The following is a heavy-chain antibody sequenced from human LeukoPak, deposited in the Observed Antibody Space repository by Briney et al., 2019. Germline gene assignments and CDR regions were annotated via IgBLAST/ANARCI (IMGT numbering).Heavy chain of an antibody. J-gene: IGHJ4*02. D-gene: IGHD3-22*01. V-gene: IGHV3-48*03. CDR2: ISSSGSTI. CDR3: ARESYDSSGYYIFFDY. CDR1: GFTFSSYE. Sequence: GGSVRLSCAASGFTFSSYEMNWVRQAPGKGLEWVSYISSSGSTIYYADSVKGRFTISRDNAKNSLYLQMNSLRAEDTAVYYCARESYDSSGYYIFFDYWGQGTLVTVSS.